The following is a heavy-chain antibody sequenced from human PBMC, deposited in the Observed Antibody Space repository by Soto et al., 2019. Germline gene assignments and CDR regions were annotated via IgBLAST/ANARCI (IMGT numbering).Heavy chain of an antibody. Sequence: ASVKVSCKASGYTFTSYGISWVRQAPGQGLEWMGWISTDNGNTNYAQKLQGRVTMTRDTSASTAYMELSSLRSEDTAVYYCARVWGSTTYHYYGMHVWGQGTTVTVSS. CDR3: ARVWGSTTYHYYGMHV. CDR1: GYTFTSYG. V-gene: IGHV1-18*01. J-gene: IGHJ6*01. CDR2: ISTDNGNT. D-gene: IGHD1-26*01.